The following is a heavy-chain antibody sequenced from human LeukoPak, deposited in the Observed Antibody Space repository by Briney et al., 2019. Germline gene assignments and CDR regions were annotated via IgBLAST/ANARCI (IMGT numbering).Heavy chain of an antibody. CDR2: ISSNGGST. J-gene: IGHJ4*02. CDR1: GFTFSSYA. CDR3: ARGFGSGYQKGLDY. D-gene: IGHD3-22*01. V-gene: IGHV3-64*01. Sequence: GGSLRLSCAASGFTFSSYAMHWVRQAPGKGLESVSAISSNGGSTYYANSVKGRFTIPRDNSKNTLYLQMGSLRAEDMAVYYCARGFGSGYQKGLDYWGQGTLVTVSS.